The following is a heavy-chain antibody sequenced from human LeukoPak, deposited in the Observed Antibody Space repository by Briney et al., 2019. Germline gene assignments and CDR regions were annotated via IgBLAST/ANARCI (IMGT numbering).Heavy chain of an antibody. CDR3: ARELAVVGTVTHRFDP. D-gene: IGHD6-19*01. J-gene: IGHJ5*02. CDR2: MFITGDR. Sequence: PSGTLSLTCTVSGGSISSYYWSWIRQPAGKGPEWIGRMFITGDRNYNPSLKSRLSMSLDTSKNQFSLKLSSVTAADTAVYYCARELAVVGTVTHRFDPWGQGTLVTVSS. V-gene: IGHV4-4*07. CDR1: GGSISSYY.